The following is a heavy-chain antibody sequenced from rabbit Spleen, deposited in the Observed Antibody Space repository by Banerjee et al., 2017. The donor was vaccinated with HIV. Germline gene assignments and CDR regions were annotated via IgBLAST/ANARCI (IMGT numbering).Heavy chain of an antibody. CDR2: IDPIFGRT. Sequence: QEQLKETGGGLVQPGGSLTLSCKASGFDLSSYGVSWVRQAPGKGLEWIGYIDPIFGRTYYASWVNGRFTISSHNAQNTLYLQLNSLTAADTATYFCVRDLGYDDYSEKGYFNLWGPGTLVTVS. CDR3: VRDLGYDDYSEKGYFNL. J-gene: IGHJ4*01. V-gene: IGHV1S47*01. CDR1: GFDLSSYG. D-gene: IGHD2-1*01.